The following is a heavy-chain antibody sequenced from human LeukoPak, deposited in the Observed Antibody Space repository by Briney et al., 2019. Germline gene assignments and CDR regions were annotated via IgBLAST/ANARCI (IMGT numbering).Heavy chain of an antibody. CDR3: ASRHPDLAGP. Sequence: GGSLRLSCAASGFTFSSFAMIWFRQAPGKGLEWVSTISGSGGDIYYADSVKGRFTISRDNSKNTLYLQMSSLRAEDTAVYYCASRHPDLAGPWGQGTLVTVSS. V-gene: IGHV3-23*01. CDR1: GFTFSSFA. CDR2: ISGSGGDI. D-gene: IGHD3-3*02. J-gene: IGHJ5*02.